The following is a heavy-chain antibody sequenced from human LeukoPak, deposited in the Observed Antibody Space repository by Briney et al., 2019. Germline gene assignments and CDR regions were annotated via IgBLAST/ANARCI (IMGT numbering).Heavy chain of an antibody. J-gene: IGHJ4*02. Sequence: SETLSLTCSVSGGPISSYYGSWIRQPPGKGPEWIGYIYYSGSTNYNPSLKSRVTVSVDTSKNQFSLKLSSVTAADTAVYYCARASSSTSCSDYWGQGTLVTVSS. D-gene: IGHD2-2*01. V-gene: IGHV4-59*01. CDR2: IYYSGST. CDR3: ARASSSTSCSDY. CDR1: GGPISSYY.